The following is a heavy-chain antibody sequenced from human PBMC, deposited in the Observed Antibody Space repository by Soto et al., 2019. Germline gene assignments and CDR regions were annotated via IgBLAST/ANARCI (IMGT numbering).Heavy chain of an antibody. V-gene: IGHV4-30-4*01. D-gene: IGHD4-17*01. J-gene: IGHJ5*02. Sequence: SETLSLTCTVSGGSISSGDYYWSWIRQPPGKGLEWIGYIYYSGSTYYNPSLKSRVTISVDTSKNQFSLKLSSVTAADTAVYYCARDIGDYGDNWFDPWGQGTLVTVSS. CDR1: GGSISSGDYY. CDR3: ARDIGDYGDNWFDP. CDR2: IYYSGST.